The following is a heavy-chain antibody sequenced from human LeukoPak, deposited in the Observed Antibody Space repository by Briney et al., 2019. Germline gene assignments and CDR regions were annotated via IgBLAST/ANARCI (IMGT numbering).Heavy chain of an antibody. J-gene: IGHJ4*02. Sequence: GGSLRLSCAASGFTISSYGMHWVRQAPGKGLEWVAVISYDGSNKYYADSVKGRFTISRDNSKNTLYLQMNSLRAEDTAVYYCAKDLRDSSSWLGDFDYWGQGALVTVSS. CDR3: AKDLRDSSSWLGDFDY. D-gene: IGHD6-13*01. CDR1: GFTISSYG. CDR2: ISYDGSNK. V-gene: IGHV3-30*18.